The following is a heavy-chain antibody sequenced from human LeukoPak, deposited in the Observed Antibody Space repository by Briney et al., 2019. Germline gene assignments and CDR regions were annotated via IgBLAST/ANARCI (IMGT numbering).Heavy chain of an antibody. CDR3: ARVSEETGSDY. J-gene: IGHJ4*02. CDR2: IYPSGNT. Sequence: SETLSLTCTVSGESISNSRHYWSWIRQPAGKGLEWIGRIYPSGNTNYNPSVKSRLTISLDTSKNQFSLNLKSVTAADTAVYYCARVSEETGSDYWGQGTLVTVSS. D-gene: IGHD3-10*01. V-gene: IGHV4-61*02. CDR1: GESISNSRHY.